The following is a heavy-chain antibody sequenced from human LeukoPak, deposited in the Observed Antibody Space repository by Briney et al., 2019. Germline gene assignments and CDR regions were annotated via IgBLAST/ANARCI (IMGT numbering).Heavy chain of an antibody. CDR2: VYYSGST. Sequence: SETLSLTCTVSGASISSYFWTWIRQPPGKGLEWIGYVYYSGSTNYNPSLESRVTISLDTSKNQFSLNLNSVTAADTAVYYCARSKNLDSWGQGTLVTVSS. CDR3: ARSKNLDS. CDR1: GASISSYF. V-gene: IGHV4-59*01. J-gene: IGHJ4*02.